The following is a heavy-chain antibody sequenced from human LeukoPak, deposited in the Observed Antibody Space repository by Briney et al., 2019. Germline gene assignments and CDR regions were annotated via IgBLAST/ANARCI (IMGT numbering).Heavy chain of an antibody. CDR2: ISYDGSNK. V-gene: IGHV3-30-3*02. D-gene: IGHD6-13*01. CDR3: EKIAAAGSY. CDR1: GFTFSSYA. Sequence: PGGSLRLSCAASGFTFSSYAMHWVRQAPGKGLEWVAVISYDGSNKYYADSVKGRFTISRDNSKNTLYLQMNSLRAEDTAVYYCEKIAAAGSYWGQGTLVTVSP. J-gene: IGHJ4*02.